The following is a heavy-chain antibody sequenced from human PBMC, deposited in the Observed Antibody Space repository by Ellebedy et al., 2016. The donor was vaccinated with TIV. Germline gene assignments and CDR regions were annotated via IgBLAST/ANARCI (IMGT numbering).Heavy chain of an antibody. D-gene: IGHD1-26*01. CDR2: INTAGST. J-gene: IGHJ4*02. V-gene: IGHV3-53*01. CDR1: GFIVSNQY. Sequence: GGSLRLXXAASGFIVSNQYMNWVRQAPGQGLEWVAIINTAGSTYYADSVKGRFSISRDNSKNTLYLQMNSLRAEDTAVYYCAKTGARHWGQGTLVTVSS. CDR3: AKTGARH.